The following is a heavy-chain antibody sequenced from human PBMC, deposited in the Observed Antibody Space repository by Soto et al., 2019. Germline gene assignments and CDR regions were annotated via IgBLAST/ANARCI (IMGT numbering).Heavy chain of an antibody. CDR3: ARLNGDYMLYYYYMDV. Sequence: GESLKISCKGSGYSFTSYWIGWVRQMPGKGLEWMGIIYPGDSDTRYSPSFQGQVTISADKSISTAYLQWSSLKASDTAMYYCARLNGDYMLYYYYMDVWGKGTTVTVSS. D-gene: IGHD4-17*01. CDR2: IYPGDSDT. V-gene: IGHV5-51*01. CDR1: GYSFTSYW. J-gene: IGHJ6*03.